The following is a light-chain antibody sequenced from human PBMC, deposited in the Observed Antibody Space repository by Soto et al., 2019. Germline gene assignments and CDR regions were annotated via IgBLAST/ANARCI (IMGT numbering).Light chain of an antibody. Sequence: DIVMTQSPDSLAVSLGERATINCKSSQSVLFSSDNLAWFQQKPGQPPRLLIYWASTRESGVPDRFSGSGSGTDFTLTISSLQAEDVAVYYCQQYYSTPYTFGQGTKLEIK. J-gene: IGKJ2*01. CDR1: QSVLFSSDN. V-gene: IGKV4-1*01. CDR3: QQYYSTPYT. CDR2: WAS.